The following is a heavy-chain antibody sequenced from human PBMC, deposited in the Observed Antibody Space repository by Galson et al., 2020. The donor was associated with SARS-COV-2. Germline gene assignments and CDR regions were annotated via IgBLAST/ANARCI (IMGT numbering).Heavy chain of an antibody. V-gene: IGHV3-9*01. CDR2: ISWNSGSI. D-gene: IGHD3-22*01. Sequence: SLKISCAASGFTFDDYAMHWVRQAPGKGLEWVSGISWNSGSIGYADSVKGRFTISRDNAKNSLYLQMNSLRAEDTALYYCAKDGLPDRSDYWGQGTLVTVSS. J-gene: IGHJ4*02. CDR1: GFTFDDYA. CDR3: AKDGLPDRSDY.